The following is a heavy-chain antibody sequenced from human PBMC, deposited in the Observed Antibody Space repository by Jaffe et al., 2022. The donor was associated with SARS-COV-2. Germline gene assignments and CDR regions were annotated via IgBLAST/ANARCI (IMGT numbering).Heavy chain of an antibody. V-gene: IGHV4-61*02. CDR2: VYTSGST. D-gene: IGHD3-10*01. CDR1: GDSITSNFFY. Sequence: QVQLQESGPGLVKPSQTLSLTCTVSGDSITSNFFYWSWLRQPAGKALELIGHVYTSGSTNYNSSFKGRVTIFLDASRNQFSLRLSSVTAADTARYYCARDGSALYGMDVWGQGTTVIVSS. CDR3: ARDGSALYGMDV. J-gene: IGHJ6*02.